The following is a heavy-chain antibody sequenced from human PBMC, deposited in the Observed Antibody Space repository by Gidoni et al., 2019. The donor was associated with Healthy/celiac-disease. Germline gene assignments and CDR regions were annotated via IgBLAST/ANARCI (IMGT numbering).Heavy chain of an antibody. CDR3: AHKLVGATNVDY. CDR2: IYWDDDK. CDR1: GFPLSTSGVG. J-gene: IGHJ4*02. Sequence: QITLKESGPTLVKPTQTLTLTCTFSGFPLSTSGVGVGWIRQPPGKALEWLALIYWDDDKRYSPSLKSRLTITKDTSKNQVVLTMTNMDPVDTATYYCAHKLVGATNVDYWGQGTLVTVSS. V-gene: IGHV2-5*02. D-gene: IGHD1-26*01.